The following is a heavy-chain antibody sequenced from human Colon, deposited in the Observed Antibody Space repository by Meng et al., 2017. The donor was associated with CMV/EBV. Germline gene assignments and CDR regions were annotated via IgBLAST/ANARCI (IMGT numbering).Heavy chain of an antibody. Sequence: ASVKVSCKTSGYTFTNYDINWVRQAPGQGLEWMGWMNPHSLNTGFAQKFQGRVTLTRDTSISTVYMELNSPTSDDTAVYYCARGRGYCSTTSCSGMDVWGQGTTVTVSS. V-gene: IGHV1-8*02. D-gene: IGHD2-2*01. CDR2: MNPHSLNT. J-gene: IGHJ6*02. CDR1: GYTFTNYD. CDR3: ARGRGYCSTTSCSGMDV.